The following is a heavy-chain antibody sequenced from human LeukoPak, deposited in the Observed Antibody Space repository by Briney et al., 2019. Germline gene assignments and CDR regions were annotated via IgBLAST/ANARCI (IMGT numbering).Heavy chain of an antibody. CDR1: GGSISSYY. CDR2: IYHSGST. Sequence: SETLSLTCTVSGGSISSYYWSWIRQPPGKGLEWIGYIYHSGSTYYNPSLKSRVTISVDRSKNQFSLKLSSVTAADTAVYYCARTRREPPGYYCYYMDVWGKGTTVTVSS. D-gene: IGHD1-14*01. J-gene: IGHJ6*03. V-gene: IGHV4-59*12. CDR3: ARTRREPPGYYCYYMDV.